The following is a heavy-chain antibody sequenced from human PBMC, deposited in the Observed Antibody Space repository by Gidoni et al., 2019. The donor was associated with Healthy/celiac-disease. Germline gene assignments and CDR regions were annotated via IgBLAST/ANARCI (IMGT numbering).Heavy chain of an antibody. CDR1: GGSFSGYY. D-gene: IGHD5-18*01. CDR3: ARGRSRGYSYGYYYYYGMDV. V-gene: IGHV4-34*01. CDR2: INHSGST. Sequence: QVQLQQWGAGLLKPSETLSLTCAVYGGSFSGYYWSWIRQPPGKGLEWIGEINHSGSTNYNPSLKSRVTISVDTSKNQFSLKLSSVTAADTAVYYCARGRSRGYSYGYYYYYGMDVWGQGTTVTVSS. J-gene: IGHJ6*02.